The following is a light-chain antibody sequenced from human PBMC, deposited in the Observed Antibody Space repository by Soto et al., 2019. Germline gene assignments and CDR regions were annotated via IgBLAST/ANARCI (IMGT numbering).Light chain of an antibody. Sequence: QSVLTQPPSASGTPGQRVTISCSGSSSNIGSHTVNWYQQLPGTAPRLLIYNTYYRPSGVPDRFSGSKSGTSASLAISGLQSEDEADYYCAAWDDSMNGVVFGGGTMLTVL. CDR1: SSNIGSHT. CDR2: NTY. V-gene: IGLV1-44*01. CDR3: AAWDDSMNGVV. J-gene: IGLJ3*02.